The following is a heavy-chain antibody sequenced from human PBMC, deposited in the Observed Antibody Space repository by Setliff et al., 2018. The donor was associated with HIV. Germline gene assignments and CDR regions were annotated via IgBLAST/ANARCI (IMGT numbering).Heavy chain of an antibody. CDR2: IRDKTSGGTA. V-gene: IGHV3-49*03. CDR3: IRGPWRTGMDV. D-gene: IGHD5-12*01. Sequence: GGSLRLSCTGTGFTFGDYATTWFRQAPGRGLEWVGFIRDKTSGGTAEYAASVKGRFTLSRDDSKSVAYLQMNSLKTDDTAVYYCIRGPWRTGMDVWGQGTTVTVSS. CDR1: GFTFGDYA. J-gene: IGHJ6*02.